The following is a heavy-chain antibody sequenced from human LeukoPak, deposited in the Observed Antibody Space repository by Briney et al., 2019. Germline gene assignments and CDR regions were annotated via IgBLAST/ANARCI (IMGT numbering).Heavy chain of an antibody. D-gene: IGHD5-24*01. CDR1: GLTFSSYT. J-gene: IGHJ4*02. Sequence: TGGSLRLSCAASGLTFSSYTMSWVRQAPGKGLEWVSAISAGGGNTYYADSVKGRFNISRDNSKNTLYLQMNSLSAEDTAVYYCTKGTRRDAYNDWGQGTLVTVSS. CDR2: ISAGGGNT. V-gene: IGHV3-23*01. CDR3: TKGTRRDAYND.